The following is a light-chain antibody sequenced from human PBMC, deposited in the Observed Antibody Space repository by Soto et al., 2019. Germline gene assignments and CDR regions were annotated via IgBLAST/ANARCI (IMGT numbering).Light chain of an antibody. CDR3: KQYGSSPPLT. CDR1: QSVSSY. J-gene: IGKJ4*01. CDR2: GAS. Sequence: PGERATLSCRARQSVSSYLAWYQQKPGQAPRLLIYGASSRATGIPDRFSGSGSGTDFTLTISRLEPEDFAVYYCKQYGSSPPLTFGGGTKVDIK. V-gene: IGKV3-20*01.